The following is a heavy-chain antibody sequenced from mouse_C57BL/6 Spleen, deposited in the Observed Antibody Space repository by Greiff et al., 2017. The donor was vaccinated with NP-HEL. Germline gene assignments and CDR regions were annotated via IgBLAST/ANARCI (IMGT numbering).Heavy chain of an antibody. CDR1: GYTFTDYN. D-gene: IGHD2-4*01. CDR2: INPNNGGT. V-gene: IGHV1-18*01. Sequence: EVQLQQSGPELVKPGASVKIPCKASGYTFTDYNMDWVKQSHGKSLEWIGDINPNNGGTIYNQKFKGKATLTVDKSYSTAYMELRSLTSEDTAIYYCAREDDYGVGFAYWGQGTLVTVSA. CDR3: AREDDYGVGFAY. J-gene: IGHJ3*01.